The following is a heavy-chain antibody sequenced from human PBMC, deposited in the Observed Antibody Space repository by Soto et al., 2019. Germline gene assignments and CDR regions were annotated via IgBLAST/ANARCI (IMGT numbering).Heavy chain of an antibody. J-gene: IGHJ3*02. Sequence: GSLRLSCAASGFTFSRYYMNWVRQAPGKGLEWVSSISTTSTYTHYADSMKGRFTISRDNSKKLFYLEMDSLRAEGTAVYYCARDDGVSSTNVKVFDIWGQGTKVTVSS. CDR3: ARDDGVSSTNVKVFDI. V-gene: IGHV3-21*01. CDR2: ISTTSTYT. D-gene: IGHD2-2*01. CDR1: GFTFSRYY.